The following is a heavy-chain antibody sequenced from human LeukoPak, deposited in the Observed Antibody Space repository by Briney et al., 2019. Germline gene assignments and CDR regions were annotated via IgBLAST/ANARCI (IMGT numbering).Heavy chain of an antibody. CDR1: GITFSDYY. CDR3: ARPLGYCSSTSCQNPGYFDY. D-gene: IGHD2-2*01. Sequence: GGALRLSCAATGITFSDYYMSWIRQAPGKGLEWVSYISSSGSTIYYADSVKGRFTISRDNAKNSLYLQMNSLRAEDTAVYYCARPLGYCSSTSCQNPGYFDYWGQGTLVTVSS. CDR2: ISSSGSTI. V-gene: IGHV3-11*01. J-gene: IGHJ4*02.